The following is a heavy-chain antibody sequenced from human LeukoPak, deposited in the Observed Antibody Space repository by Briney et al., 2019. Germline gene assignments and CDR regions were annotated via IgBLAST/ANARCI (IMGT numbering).Heavy chain of an antibody. V-gene: IGHV3-30*04. J-gene: IGHJ4*02. D-gene: IGHD6-19*01. CDR1: GFTFSSYA. CDR2: ILYDGSKK. Sequence: GGSLRLSCAASGFTFSSYAMHWVRQAPGKGLEWVAVILYDGSKKYYADSVKGRFTISRDNSKNTLYLQMNSLKPEDTAVYYCARDKGRAVAPEGYVNYWGQGTLVTVSS. CDR3: ARDKGRAVAPEGYVNY.